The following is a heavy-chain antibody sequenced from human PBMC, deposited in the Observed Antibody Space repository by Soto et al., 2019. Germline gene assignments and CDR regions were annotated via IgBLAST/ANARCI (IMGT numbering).Heavy chain of an antibody. J-gene: IGHJ4*02. Sequence: SETLSLTCAVSGDSISSGYYWAWNRQTPGKGLEWVASIYHSGTTYYNPSLTSRVTISVDTSKNQFSLHLTSVTPEDTSVYFCARDPPGFHSAFDSWGQGTLVTVSS. D-gene: IGHD4-4*01. V-gene: IGHV4-38-2*02. CDR1: GDSISSGYY. CDR2: IYHSGTT. CDR3: ARDPPGFHSAFDS.